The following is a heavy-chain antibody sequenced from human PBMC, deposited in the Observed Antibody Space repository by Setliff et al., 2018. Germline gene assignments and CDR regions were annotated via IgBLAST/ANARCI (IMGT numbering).Heavy chain of an antibody. V-gene: IGHV4-4*02. CDR1: SGSISYNNW. J-gene: IGHJ4*02. Sequence: SETLSLTCAVSSGSISYNNWWTWVRQPPGKGLEWIGEIYHTESTNYNPSLKSRVTISLDKSRNQFSLELSSVTAADTAVYYCARDDTYDFWGGHGHLDSWGQGILVTVS. D-gene: IGHD3-3*01. CDR3: ARDDTYDFWGGHGHLDS. CDR2: IYHTEST.